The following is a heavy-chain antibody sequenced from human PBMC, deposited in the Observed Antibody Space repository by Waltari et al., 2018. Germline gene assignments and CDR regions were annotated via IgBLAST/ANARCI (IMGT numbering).Heavy chain of an antibody. J-gene: IGHJ4*02. V-gene: IGHV1-69-2*01. D-gene: IGHD2-21*01. Sequence: EVQLVQSGAEVKKPGATVKISCKASGYTFTDYYMHWVQQAPGKGLEWMGRVDPEDGETIYAEKFQGRVTITADTSTDTAYMELSSLRSEDTAVYYCATFGAVDCGGDCYRYFDYWGQGTLVTVSS. CDR3: ATFGAVDCGGDCYRYFDY. CDR2: VDPEDGET. CDR1: GYTFTDYY.